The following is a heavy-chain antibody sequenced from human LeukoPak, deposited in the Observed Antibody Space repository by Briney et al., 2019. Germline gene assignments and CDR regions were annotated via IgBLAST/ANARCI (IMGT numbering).Heavy chain of an antibody. D-gene: IGHD3-9*01. CDR2: MRYDGSNK. J-gene: IGHJ6*02. CDR1: GFTFSSYG. Sequence: GGSLRLSCAASGFTFSSYGMHWVRQAPGKGVGGVAFMRYDGSNKYYADSVKGRFTISRDNSKNTLYLQMNSLRAEDTAVYYCARDLAILTAYYYYGMDVWGQGTTVTVSS. CDR3: ARDLAILTAYYYYGMDV. V-gene: IGHV3-30*02.